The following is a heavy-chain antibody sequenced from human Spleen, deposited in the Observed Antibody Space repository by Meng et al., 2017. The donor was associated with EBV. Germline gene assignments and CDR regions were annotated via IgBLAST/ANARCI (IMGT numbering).Heavy chain of an antibody. CDR3: ASESGRGFTPDY. V-gene: IGHV1-69*18. CDR2: LIPMVGAP. Sequence: GQLLQSGAEVKKPGSSVKVSCRTSGGTFRSDAVSWVRQAPGQGLEWMGRLIPMVGAPHYAQKFQGRVTIIADESTSTHSMELNSLRSEDTAMYYCASESGRGFTPDYWGQGTLVTVSS. CDR1: GGTFRSDA. D-gene: IGHD3-10*01. J-gene: IGHJ4*02.